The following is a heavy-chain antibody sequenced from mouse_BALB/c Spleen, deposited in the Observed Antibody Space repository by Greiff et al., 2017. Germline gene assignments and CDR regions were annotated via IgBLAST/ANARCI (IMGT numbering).Heavy chain of an antibody. V-gene: IGHV5-12-1*01. CDR3: ARQDYGAMDY. D-gene: IGHD1-1*01. CDR1: GFAFSSYD. Sequence: EVQRVESGGGLVKPGGSLKLSCAASGFAFSSYDMSWVRQTPEKRLEWVAYISSGGGSTYYPDTVKGRFTISRDNAKNTLYLQMSSLKSEDTAMYYCARQDYGAMDYWGQGTSVTVSS. J-gene: IGHJ4*01. CDR2: ISSGGGST.